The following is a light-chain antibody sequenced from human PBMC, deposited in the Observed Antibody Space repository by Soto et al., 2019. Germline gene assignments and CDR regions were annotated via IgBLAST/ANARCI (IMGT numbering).Light chain of an antibody. V-gene: IGKV3-15*01. CDR1: QSVSSD. Sequence: EIVMTQSPGTLSVSPGEGATLSCRASQSVSSDLAWIQQKPGQAPRLLSYGASTRATGIPARFSGSGSGTEFTLTISILQPEDFAVYPFQQYNSWPRTFRQGTKVEIK. CDR3: QQYNSWPRT. CDR2: GAS. J-gene: IGKJ1*01.